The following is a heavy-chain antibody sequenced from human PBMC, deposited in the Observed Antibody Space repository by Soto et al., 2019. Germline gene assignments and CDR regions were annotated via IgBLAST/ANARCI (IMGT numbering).Heavy chain of an antibody. D-gene: IGHD6-19*01. CDR3: AVLAVAAQRYAFDI. CDR2: IIPILGIA. J-gene: IGHJ3*02. CDR1: GGTFSSYT. Sequence: SVKLSCKASGGTFSSYTISWVRQAPGQGLEWMGRIIPILGIANYAQKFQGRVTITADKSTSTAYMELSSLRSEDTAVYYCAVLAVAAQRYAFDIWGQGTMVTVSS. V-gene: IGHV1-69*02.